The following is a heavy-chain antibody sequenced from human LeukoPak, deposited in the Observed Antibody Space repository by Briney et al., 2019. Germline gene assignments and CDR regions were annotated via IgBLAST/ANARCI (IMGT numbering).Heavy chain of an antibody. CDR2: ISSSSYI. V-gene: IGHV3-21*01. D-gene: IGHD1-7*01. CDR1: GFTFSSYS. J-gene: IGHJ4*02. Sequence: GGSLRLSCAASGFTFSSYSMNWVRQAPGKGLEWVSSISSSSYIYYADSVKGRFTISRDNAKNSLYLQMNSLRAEDTAVYYCARVRGGWNYDYWGQGTLVTVSS. CDR3: ARVRGGWNYDY.